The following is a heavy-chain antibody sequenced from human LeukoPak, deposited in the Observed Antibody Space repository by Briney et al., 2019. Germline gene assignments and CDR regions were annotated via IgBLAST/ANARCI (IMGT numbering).Heavy chain of an antibody. Sequence: ASVKVSCKVSGYTLTELSMHWVRQAPGKGLEWMGGFDPEDGETIYAQKFQGRVTITDDTSADTAYMELGSLRSEDMAVYYCATGNLFDYFDYWGQGTLVTVSS. CDR2: FDPEDGET. CDR3: ATGNLFDYFDY. D-gene: IGHD3-16*01. V-gene: IGHV1-24*01. CDR1: GYTLTELS. J-gene: IGHJ4*02.